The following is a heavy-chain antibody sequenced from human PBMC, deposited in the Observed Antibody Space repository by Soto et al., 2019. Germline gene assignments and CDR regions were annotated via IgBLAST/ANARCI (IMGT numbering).Heavy chain of an antibody. V-gene: IGHV3-21*01. CDR2: ISSSSSYI. J-gene: IGHJ4*02. CDR1: GFTFSSYS. Sequence: GGSLRLACAASGFTFSSYSMNWVRQAPGKGLEWVSSISSSSSYIYYADSVKGRFTISRDNAKNSLYLQMNSLRAEDTAVYYCARVIDPYLSPLFDYWGQGTLVTVSS. CDR3: ARVIDPYLSPLFDY. D-gene: IGHD3-9*01.